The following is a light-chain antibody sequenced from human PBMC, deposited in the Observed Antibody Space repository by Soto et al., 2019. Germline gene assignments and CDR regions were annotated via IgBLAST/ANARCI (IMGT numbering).Light chain of an antibody. CDR3: QSYDSSLSGFWV. V-gene: IGLV1-40*01. J-gene: IGLJ3*02. CDR2: GNS. Sequence: QSVLTQPPSVSGAPGQRVTISCTGSRFNIGAGYDVHWYQQLPGTAPKLLIYGNSNRPSGVPDRFSGSKSGTSASLAITGLQAEDEADYYCQSYDSSLSGFWVFGGGTKLTV. CDR1: RFNIGAGYD.